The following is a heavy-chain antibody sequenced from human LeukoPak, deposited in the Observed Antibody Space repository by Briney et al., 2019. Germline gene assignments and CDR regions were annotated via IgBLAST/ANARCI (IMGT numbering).Heavy chain of an antibody. J-gene: IGHJ5*02. Sequence: SETLSLTCAVYGGSFSGYYWSWIRQPPGKGLEWIGEINHSGSTNYNPSLKSRVTISVDTSKNQFSLKLSSVTAADTAVYYCARLDLTTLWSADLSFDPWGQGTLVTVSS. CDR3: ARLDLTTLWSADLSFDP. CDR1: GGSFSGYY. D-gene: IGHD3-3*01. CDR2: INHSGST. V-gene: IGHV4-34*01.